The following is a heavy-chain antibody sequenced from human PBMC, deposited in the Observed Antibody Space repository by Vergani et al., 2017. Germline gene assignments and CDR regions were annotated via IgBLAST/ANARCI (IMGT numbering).Heavy chain of an antibody. CDR3: SVYGDYAGDDY. CDR1: GFTFSIYT. CDR2: ISSSSSYI. D-gene: IGHD4-17*01. Sequence: EVQLLESGGGLVQPGGSLRLSCAASGFTFSIYTMNWVRQAPGKGLEWVSSISSSSSYIYYADSVKGRFTISRDNAKNSLYLQMNSLRAEDTAVYYCSVYGDYAGDDYWGQGTLVTVSS. V-gene: IGHV3-21*01. J-gene: IGHJ4*02.